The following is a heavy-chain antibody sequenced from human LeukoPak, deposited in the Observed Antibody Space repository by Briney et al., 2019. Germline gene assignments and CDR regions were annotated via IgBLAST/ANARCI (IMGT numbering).Heavy chain of an antibody. CDR3: ARLFSYGDYGPFDY. V-gene: IGHV4-4*07. CDR2: IYTSGST. CDR1: GGSISSYY. Sequence: SSETLSLTCTVSGGSISSYYWSWIRQPAGKGLEWIGRIYTSGSTNYNPSLKSRVTMSVDTSKNQFSLKLSSVTAADTAVYYCARLFSYGDYGPFDYWGQGTLVTVSS. J-gene: IGHJ4*02. D-gene: IGHD4-17*01.